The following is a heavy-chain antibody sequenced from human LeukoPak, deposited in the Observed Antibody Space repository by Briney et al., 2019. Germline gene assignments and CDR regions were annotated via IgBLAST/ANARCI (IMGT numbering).Heavy chain of an antibody. CDR3: ARHEYYSYSYMDV. Sequence: SETLSLTCNVSGGSISYYYWSWIRQPPGKGLEWIGYIYSSGSTNYSPSLKSRVTISVDTSKNQFTLKLTPVTAADTAVYYCARHEYYSYSYMDVWGKGTTVTVSS. CDR1: GGSISYYY. CDR2: IYSSGST. J-gene: IGHJ6*03. V-gene: IGHV4-4*09.